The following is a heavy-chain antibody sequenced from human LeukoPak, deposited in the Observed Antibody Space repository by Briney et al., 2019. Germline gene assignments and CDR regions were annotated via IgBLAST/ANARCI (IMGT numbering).Heavy chain of an antibody. Sequence: GSLRLSCAASGSTFSDYYMSWIRQAPGKGLEWVSDISSTSIYTNYADSVKGRFTISRDNAKNSLYLQMNSLRAEDTAVYYCAREDGYSSSWYSDYWGQGTLVTVSS. CDR2: ISSTSIYT. D-gene: IGHD6-13*01. CDR3: AREDGYSSSWYSDY. J-gene: IGHJ4*02. V-gene: IGHV3-11*05. CDR1: GSTFSDYY.